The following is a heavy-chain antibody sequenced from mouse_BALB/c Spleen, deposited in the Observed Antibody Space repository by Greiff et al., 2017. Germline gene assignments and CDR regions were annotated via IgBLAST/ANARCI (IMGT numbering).Heavy chain of an antibody. CDR2: INPSNGRT. D-gene: IGHD2-3*01. CDR1: GYTFTSYW. CDR3: ARSDGYYDMDY. Sequence: QVQLQQPGAELVKPGASVKLSCKASGYTFTSYWMHWVKQRPGQGLEWMGEINPSNGRTNYKEKFKSKATLTVDKSSSTAYMKLSSLTDEDAAVYYCARSDGYYDMDYWGQGTSVTVSS. J-gene: IGHJ4*01. V-gene: IGHV1S81*02.